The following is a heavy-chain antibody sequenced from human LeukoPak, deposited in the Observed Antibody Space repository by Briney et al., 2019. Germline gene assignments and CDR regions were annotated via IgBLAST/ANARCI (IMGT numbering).Heavy chain of an antibody. CDR3: VVTTRSRSFDY. Sequence: AGGSLRLSCAASGFTFSNYWMTWLRQAPGKGLEGVALINQDGRDKKYVASVTGRFSVSRDNAENSVFLQMDSLRAEDTAFYYCVVTTRSRSFDYWGQGTLVTVSS. CDR1: GFTFSNYW. D-gene: IGHD1-1*01. CDR2: INQDGRDK. V-gene: IGHV3-7*01. J-gene: IGHJ4*02.